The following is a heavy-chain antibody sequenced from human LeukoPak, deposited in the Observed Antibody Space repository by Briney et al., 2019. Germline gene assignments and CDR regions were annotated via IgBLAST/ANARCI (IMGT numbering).Heavy chain of an antibody. D-gene: IGHD2-21*01. V-gene: IGHV4-34*01. Sequence: PSETLSLTCAVYGGSFSGYYWSWIRQPPGKGLEWIGEINHSGGTKYNPSLKSRVTISVDTSKNQFSLKLSSVTAADTAVYYCATGPLIAYYFDYWGQGTLVTVSS. CDR1: GGSFSGYY. CDR3: ATGPLIAYYFDY. CDR2: INHSGGT. J-gene: IGHJ4*02.